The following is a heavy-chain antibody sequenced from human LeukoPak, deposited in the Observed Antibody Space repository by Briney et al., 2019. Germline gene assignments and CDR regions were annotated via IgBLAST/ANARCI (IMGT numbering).Heavy chain of an antibody. V-gene: IGHV1-69*04. D-gene: IGHD6-13*01. CDR3: ARQVWYEDYYYGMDV. J-gene: IGHJ6*02. CDR1: GGTFSSYA. CDR2: IIPILGIA. Sequence: SVKVSCKASGGTFSSYAISWVRQAPGQGLEWMGRIIPILGIANYAQKFQGRVTITADKSTSTAYMELSGLRSEDTAVYYCARQVWYEDYYYGMDVWGQGTTVTVSS.